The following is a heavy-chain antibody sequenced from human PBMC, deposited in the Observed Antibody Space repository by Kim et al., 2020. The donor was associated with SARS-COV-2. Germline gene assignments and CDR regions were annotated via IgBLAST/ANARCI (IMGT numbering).Heavy chain of an antibody. J-gene: IGHJ5*02. CDR3: ARDLSARPVKGIAAADGWFDP. D-gene: IGHD6-13*01. Sequence: SQTLSLTCAISGDSVSSNSAAWNWIRQSPSRGLEWLGRTYYRSKWYNDYAVSVKSRITINPDTSKNQFSLQLNSVTPEDTAVYYCARDLSARPVKGIAAADGWFDPWGQGTLVTVSS. CDR2: TYYRSKWYN. CDR1: GDSVSSNSAA. V-gene: IGHV6-1*01.